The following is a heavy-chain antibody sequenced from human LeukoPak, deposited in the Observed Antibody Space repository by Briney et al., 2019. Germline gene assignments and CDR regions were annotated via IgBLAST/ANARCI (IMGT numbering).Heavy chain of an antibody. J-gene: IGHJ5*02. V-gene: IGHV4-59*01. D-gene: IGHD4-17*01. CDR2: IYYSGST. Sequence: SETLSLTCTVSGGSISGYYWSWIRQPPGKGLEWIGYIYYSGSTNYNPSLKSRVTISVDTSKNQFSLKLSSVTAADTAVYYCASDYGLGPWGQGTLVTVSS. CDR1: GGSISGYY. CDR3: ASDYGLGP.